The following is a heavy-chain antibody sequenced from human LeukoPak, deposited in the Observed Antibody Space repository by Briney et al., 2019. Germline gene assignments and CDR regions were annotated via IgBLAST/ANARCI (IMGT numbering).Heavy chain of an antibody. CDR3: VRVWELSADH. J-gene: IGHJ4*02. D-gene: IGHD1-26*01. CDR2: SYSGGSS. Sequence: GGSLRLSCAASGFTVSTDHMSWVRQAPGKGLEWVVISYREEWDAISYSGGSSQYAASVKGRLTISRANSRNTLSLQMYSIRAQDTALYYCVRVWELSADHWGQGSLVTVSS. CDR1: GFTVSTDH. V-gene: IGHV3-53*01.